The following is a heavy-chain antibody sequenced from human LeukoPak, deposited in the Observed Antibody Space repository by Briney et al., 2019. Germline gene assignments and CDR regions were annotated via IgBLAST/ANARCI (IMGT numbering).Heavy chain of an antibody. D-gene: IGHD2-21*02. Sequence: SETLSLSCTVSGGSISSYYWSWIRQPPGKGLEWIGYIHTSGNTNSNPSLKSRVTISVDTSKNQFSLKLSSVTAADTAVYYCARLEVTSILDWFDPWGRGTLVTVSS. CDR2: IHTSGNT. V-gene: IGHV4-4*09. CDR1: GGSISSYY. CDR3: ARLEVTSILDWFDP. J-gene: IGHJ5*02.